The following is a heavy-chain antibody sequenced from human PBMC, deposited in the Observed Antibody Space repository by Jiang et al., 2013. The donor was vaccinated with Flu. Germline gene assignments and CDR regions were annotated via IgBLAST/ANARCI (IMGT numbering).Heavy chain of an antibody. V-gene: IGHV2-26*01. CDR3: VRSSEVYSSGTLDV. J-gene: IGHJ6*02. D-gene: IGHD6-19*01. CDR2: IFSNDEK. CDR1: GFSLSNARTG. Sequence: KPTQTLTLTCTVSGFSLSNARTGVSWIRQPPGKALEWLAHIFSNDEKSYRTSLKSRLTISKDTSKSQVVLTMTNMDPVDTATYYCVRSSEVYSSGTLDVWGQGTTVTVSS.